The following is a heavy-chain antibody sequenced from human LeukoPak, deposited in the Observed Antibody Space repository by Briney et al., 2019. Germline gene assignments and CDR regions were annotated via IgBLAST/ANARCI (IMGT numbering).Heavy chain of an antibody. CDR3: AREAPYSSSSPDFDY. J-gene: IGHJ4*02. V-gene: IGHV7-4-1*02. Sequence: ASVKVSCKASGYTFTSYALNWVRQAPGQGLEWMGWINTDTGNPTYAQGFTGRLDFSLDTSVSTAYLQISSLKAEDTAMYYCAREAPYSSSSPDFDYWGQGTLDTVSS. CDR2: INTDTGNP. D-gene: IGHD6-6*01. CDR1: GYTFTSYA.